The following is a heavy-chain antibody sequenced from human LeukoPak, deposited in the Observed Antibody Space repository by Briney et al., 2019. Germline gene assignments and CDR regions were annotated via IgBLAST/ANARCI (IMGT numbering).Heavy chain of an antibody. D-gene: IGHD5-18*01. CDR2: IYYGGST. V-gene: IGHV4-59*01. Sequence: SETLSPTCTVSNDSISNYYWNWIRQPPGKGLEWIGYIYYGGSTNYNPSLKSRVTISVDTSKNQFSLKLSSVTAADTAVYYCARGGEGYPLPHYFDYWGQGTLVTVSS. J-gene: IGHJ4*02. CDR3: ARGGEGYPLPHYFDY. CDR1: NDSISNYY.